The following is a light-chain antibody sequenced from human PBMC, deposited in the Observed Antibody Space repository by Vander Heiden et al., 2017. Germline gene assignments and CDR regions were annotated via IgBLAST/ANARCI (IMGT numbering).Light chain of an antibody. J-gene: IGKJ2*03. CDR1: QSVSSN. V-gene: IGKV3-15*01. CDR3: QQDNNWPYS. CDR2: GAS. Sequence: EIVMTQSPATLSVSPGERATLPCRASQSVSSNLAWYQQKPGQAPRLLIYGASTSATGIPARFSGSGSGTEFTLTISSLQSEDFAVYYCQQDNNWPYSFGQGTKMEIK.